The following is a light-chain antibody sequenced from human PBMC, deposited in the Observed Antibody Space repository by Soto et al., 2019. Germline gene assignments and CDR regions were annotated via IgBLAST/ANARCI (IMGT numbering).Light chain of an antibody. CDR3: QQYNNWPRT. CDR1: QSFRGL. J-gene: IGKJ1*01. CDR2: GAS. V-gene: IGKV3-15*01. Sequence: EVVLTQSPVTLSLSPGERATLSCRASQSFRGLLAWYQQKPGQAPRXXIYGASTRATGIPARFSGSGSGTEFTLTISSLQSEDFAVYYCQQYNNWPRTFGQGTKVDIK.